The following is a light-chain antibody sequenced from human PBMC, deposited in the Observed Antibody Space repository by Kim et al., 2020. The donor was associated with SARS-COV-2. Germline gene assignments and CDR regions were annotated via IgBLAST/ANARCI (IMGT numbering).Light chain of an antibody. CDR2: SDN. J-gene: IGLJ2*01. V-gene: IGLV1-44*01. CDR1: DDLVNSNP. CDR3: TSWADRQSVQV. Sequence: QVTTTSSSRSDDLVNSNPVNWYQHRPDTAPKLIMYSDNERPSGIPDRFSGSKSGTTASLTVCGLQADDDADYHCTSWADRQSVQVFGRGTQLTVL.